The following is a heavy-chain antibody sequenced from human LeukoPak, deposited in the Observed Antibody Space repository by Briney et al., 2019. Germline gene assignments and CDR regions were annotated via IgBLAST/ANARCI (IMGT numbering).Heavy chain of an antibody. Sequence: PGVSLRLSCAASGFTFSSYGMHWVRQASGKGLEWVSAISGSGGSTYYADSVKGRFTISRDNSKNTLYLQMNSLRAEDTAVYYCAKEHFMVRGAQGYWGQGTLVTVSS. V-gene: IGHV3-23*01. CDR1: GFTFSSYG. CDR2: ISGSGGST. D-gene: IGHD3-10*01. CDR3: AKEHFMVRGAQGY. J-gene: IGHJ4*02.